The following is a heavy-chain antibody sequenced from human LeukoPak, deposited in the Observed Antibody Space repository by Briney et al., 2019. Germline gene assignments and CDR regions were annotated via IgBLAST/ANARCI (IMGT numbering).Heavy chain of an antibody. CDR2: VSGSGAHT. CDR1: GFTFSSYA. Sequence: GGSLRLSCAASGFTFSSYAMTWVRQAPGKGLQWVSAVSGSGAHTYYADSVKGRFTISRDNAKNSLYLQMNSLRAEDTAVYYCARASTDDGYCTNGVCYDYYYYYMDVWGKGTTVTVSS. V-gene: IGHV3-23*01. J-gene: IGHJ6*03. CDR3: ARASTDDGYCTNGVCYDYYYYYMDV. D-gene: IGHD2-8*01.